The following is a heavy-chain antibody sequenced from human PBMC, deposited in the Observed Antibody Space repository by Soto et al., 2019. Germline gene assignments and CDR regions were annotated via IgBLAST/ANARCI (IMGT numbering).Heavy chain of an antibody. CDR2: ISYDGSNK. CDR1: GFTFSSYG. CDR3: AKDVVVGATTGLGDYYYYYGMDV. V-gene: IGHV3-30*18. D-gene: IGHD1-26*01. J-gene: IGHJ6*02. Sequence: LRLSCAASGFTFSSYGMHWVRQAPGKGLEWVAVISYDGSNKYYADSVKGRFTIFRDNSKNTLYLQMNSLRAEDTAVYYCAKDVVVGATTGLGDYYYYYGMDVWGQGTTVTVSS.